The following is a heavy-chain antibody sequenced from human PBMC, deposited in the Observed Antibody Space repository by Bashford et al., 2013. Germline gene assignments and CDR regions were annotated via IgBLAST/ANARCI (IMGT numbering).Heavy chain of an antibody. J-gene: IGHJ4*02. CDR1: GFTFSSYA. Sequence: GSLRLSCAASGFTFSSYAMSWVRQAPGKGLEWVSAISGSGGSTYYADSVKGRFTISRDNSKNTLYLQMNSLRAEDTAVYYCANSVYDFWSGIYWGQGTLVTVSS. CDR3: ANSVYDFWSGIY. D-gene: IGHD3-3*01. CDR2: ISGSGGST. V-gene: IGHV3-23*01.